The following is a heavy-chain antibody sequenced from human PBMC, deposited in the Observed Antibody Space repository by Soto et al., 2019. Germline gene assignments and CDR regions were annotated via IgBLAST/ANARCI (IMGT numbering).Heavy chain of an antibody. CDR3: ARDHTHYGDAEVYYYYYMDV. D-gene: IGHD4-17*01. Sequence: ASVKVSCKASGYTFTSYYMHWVRQAPGQGLEWMGIINPSGGSTSYAQKFQGRVTMTRDTSTSTVYMELSSLRSEDTAVYYCARDHTHYGDAEVYYYYYMDVWGKGTTVTVSS. J-gene: IGHJ6*03. V-gene: IGHV1-46*03. CDR1: GYTFTSYY. CDR2: INPSGGST.